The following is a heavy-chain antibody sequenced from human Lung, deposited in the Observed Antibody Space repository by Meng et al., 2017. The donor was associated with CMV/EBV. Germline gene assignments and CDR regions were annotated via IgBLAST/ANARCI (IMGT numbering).Heavy chain of an antibody. V-gene: IGHV1-2*02. CDR1: TFTDYY. CDR3: ARGLEDFVVEPPTVWSDY. Sequence: TFTDYYIHWVRQAPGQGLEWMGWINPNSGVTNYAQKFQGRVTITKDTSFTTTYMDLRRLISDDTAVYYCARGLEDFVVEPPTVWSDYWGQGTLVTVSS. D-gene: IGHD2-15*01. CDR2: INPNSGVT. J-gene: IGHJ4*02.